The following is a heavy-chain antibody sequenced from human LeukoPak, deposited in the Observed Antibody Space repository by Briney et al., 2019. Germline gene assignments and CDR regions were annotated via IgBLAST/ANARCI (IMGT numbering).Heavy chain of an antibody. Sequence: PGGSLRLSCAASGFTFSSYSMNWVRQAPGKGLEWVSSISSSSSYIYYADSVKGRFTISRDNAKNSLYLQMNSLRAEDTAVYYCVRSLYGVNYGDAFDIWGQGTMVTVSS. CDR1: GFTFSSYS. V-gene: IGHV3-21*01. CDR2: ISSSSSYI. J-gene: IGHJ3*02. D-gene: IGHD4-23*01. CDR3: VRSLYGVNYGDAFDI.